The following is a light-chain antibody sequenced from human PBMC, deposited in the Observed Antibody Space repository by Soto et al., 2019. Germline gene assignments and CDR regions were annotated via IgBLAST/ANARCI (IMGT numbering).Light chain of an antibody. V-gene: IGKV3-20*01. CDR1: QSVSSSY. CDR2: GAS. Sequence: EIVLTQSPGTQSLSPGERATVSCRASQSVSSSYLAWYQQKPGQAPRLLIYGASNRATGIPDRFSGSGSGTDFTLTISRLEPEDFAVYYCQQYGSSGTFGQGTKVDIK. J-gene: IGKJ1*01. CDR3: QQYGSSGT.